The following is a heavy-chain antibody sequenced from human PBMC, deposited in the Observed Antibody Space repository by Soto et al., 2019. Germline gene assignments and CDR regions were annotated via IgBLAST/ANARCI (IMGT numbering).Heavy chain of an antibody. J-gene: IGHJ4*02. CDR3: ARVFDEYYYDSSGYIDY. V-gene: IGHV3-21*01. CDR2: ISSSSSYI. D-gene: IGHD3-22*01. CDR1: GFTFSSYS. Sequence: VGSLRLSCAASGFTFSSYSMNWVRQAPGKGLEWVSSISSSSSYIYYADSVKGRFTISRDNAKNSLYLQMNSLRAEDTAVYYCARVFDEYYYDSSGYIDYWGQGTLVTVSS.